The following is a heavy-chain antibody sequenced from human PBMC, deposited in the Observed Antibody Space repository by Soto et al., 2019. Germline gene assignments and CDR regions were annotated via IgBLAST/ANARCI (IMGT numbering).Heavy chain of an antibody. CDR1: GYTFTKNA. V-gene: IGHV1-3*01. J-gene: IGHJ3*02. CDR2: LNAGNSNR. Sequence: GASVKVSCKASGYTFTKNAIHWVRQAPGQRLEWLGWLNAGNSNREYSQKFQGRIIMTKDTSASTAYMELSRLISEDTSVYYCARGYDFVWVSYRSDAFDIWG. CDR3: ARGYDFVWVSYRSDAFDI. D-gene: IGHD3-16*02.